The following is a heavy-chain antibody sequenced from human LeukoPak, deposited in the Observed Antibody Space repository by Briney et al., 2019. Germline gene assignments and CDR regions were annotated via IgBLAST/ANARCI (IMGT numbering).Heavy chain of an antibody. CDR1: EYTFTGHY. CDR3: AKDGYIYGTDY. D-gene: IGHD5-18*01. J-gene: IGHJ4*02. V-gene: IGHV1-2*02. CDR2: INPNSGGT. Sequence: ASVKVSCKAFEYTFTGHYLHWVRQAPGQGLEWMGWINPNSGGTSYAQKFQGRVTVTRDTSMSTAYMEVRRLKSDDTAVYYCAKDGYIYGTDYWGQGTLVTVSS.